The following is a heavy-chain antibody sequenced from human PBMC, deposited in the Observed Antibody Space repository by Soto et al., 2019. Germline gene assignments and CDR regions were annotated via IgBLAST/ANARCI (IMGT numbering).Heavy chain of an antibody. CDR2: IYTSGST. Sequence: SETLSLTCTVSGGSISSFYWSWIRQPAGKGLEWIGRIYTSGSTNYNPSLKRRVTMSLDTSKNQVSLELSSVTAADTAVCFCAGDQGYYCWGMDIWGQGTRVTVSS. V-gene: IGHV4-4*07. CDR3: AGDQGYYCWGMDI. CDR1: GGSISSFY. J-gene: IGHJ6*02.